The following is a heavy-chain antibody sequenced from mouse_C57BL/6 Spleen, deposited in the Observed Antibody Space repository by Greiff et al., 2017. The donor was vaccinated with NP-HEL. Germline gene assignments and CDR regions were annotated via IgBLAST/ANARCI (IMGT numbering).Heavy chain of an antibody. CDR3: ARGPYSNYYFDY. J-gene: IGHJ2*01. D-gene: IGHD2-5*01. Sequence: QVQLQQPGAELVRPGSSVKLSCTASGYTFTSYWMDWVKQRPGQGLEWIGNIYPSDSETHYNQKFKDKATLTVDTSSSTAYMQLSSLTSEDSAVYDVARGPYSNYYFDYWGQGTTLTVSS. V-gene: IGHV1-61*01. CDR2: IYPSDSET. CDR1: GYTFTSYW.